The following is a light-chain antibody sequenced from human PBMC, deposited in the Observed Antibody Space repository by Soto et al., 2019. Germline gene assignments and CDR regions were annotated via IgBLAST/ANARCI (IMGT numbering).Light chain of an antibody. CDR3: QQYSMAPLT. CDR2: GAS. J-gene: IGKJ1*01. CDR1: QSVRSDY. V-gene: IGKV3-20*01. Sequence: EIVLTQSPGTLSLSPGERATLSCRASQSVRSDYLAWYQQKPGQAPRLLIYGASSRATGIPDRFSASGSGTDFTLTISRLEPEDFAVYYCQQYSMAPLTFGQGTKVEVK.